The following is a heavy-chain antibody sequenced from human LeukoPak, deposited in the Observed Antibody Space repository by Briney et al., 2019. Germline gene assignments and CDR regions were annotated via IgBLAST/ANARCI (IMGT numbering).Heavy chain of an antibody. CDR3: ARGSRGTDYVFDY. D-gene: IGHD3-16*01. CDR1: GGTFSNYA. Sequence: GASVKVSCKASGGTFSNYAISWVRQAPGQGLEWMGGIIPIFGTAKYAQKFQGRVTIIADKSTRTVYMELSSLRSEDTAVYSCARGSRGTDYVFDYWGQGTLVTVSS. J-gene: IGHJ4*02. CDR2: IIPIFGTA. V-gene: IGHV1-69*06.